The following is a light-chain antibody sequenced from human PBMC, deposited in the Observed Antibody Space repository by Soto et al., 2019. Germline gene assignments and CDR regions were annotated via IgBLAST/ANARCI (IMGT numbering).Light chain of an antibody. Sequence: EIVLTQSPLSLPVTPGEPASISCRSSRSILGSSGYNYLNWYLQKPGQSPQLLIYLGSSRASGVPDRFSGSGSGTDFTLTISRVEAEDVGVYFCAQGLAVPFTFGGGTKVEI. CDR1: RSILGSSGYNY. J-gene: IGKJ4*01. V-gene: IGKV2-28*01. CDR3: AQGLAVPFT. CDR2: LGS.